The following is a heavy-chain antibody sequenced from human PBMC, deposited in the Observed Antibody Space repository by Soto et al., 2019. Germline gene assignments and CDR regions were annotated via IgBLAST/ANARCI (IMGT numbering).Heavy chain of an antibody. CDR2: IHDSGST. V-gene: IGHV4-31*03. CDR3: SRDRAGXSVDPQYCLEYYYCMDV. Sequence: PSVTMSLTCSVSGGSMNSGAYYWTWIRQQPGQGLEWIGYIHDSGSTNYNPSLKRRVTMSLDTSTYQFSLKVASVTAADTAVYFCSRDRAGXSVDPQYCLEYYYCMDVCGPETTVTVSS. D-gene: IGHD6-19*01. CDR1: GGSMNSGAYY. J-gene: IGHJ6*02.